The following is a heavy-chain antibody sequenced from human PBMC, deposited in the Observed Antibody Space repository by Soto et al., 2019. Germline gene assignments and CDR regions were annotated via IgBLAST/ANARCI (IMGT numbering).Heavy chain of an antibody. CDR3: ARVSLAGATTAAD. J-gene: IGHJ4*01. Sequence: ASVKDSCKASGYTFTGYYMHWVRQAPGQGLEWMGWINPNSGGTNYAQKFQGRVTMTSDTSITTAYMELSRLTSDDTAVYYCARVSLAGATTAADWGHGTRVPVS. D-gene: IGHD1-26*01. CDR1: GYTFTGYY. V-gene: IGHV1-2*02. CDR2: INPNSGGT.